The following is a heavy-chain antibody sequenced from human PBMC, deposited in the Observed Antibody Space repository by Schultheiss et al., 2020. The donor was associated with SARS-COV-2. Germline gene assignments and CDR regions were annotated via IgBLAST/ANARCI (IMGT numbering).Heavy chain of an antibody. D-gene: IGHD2-2*01. CDR1: GGTFSSYA. V-gene: IGHV1-69*06. Sequence: SVKVSCKASGGTFSSYAISWVRQAPGQGLEWMGGIIPIFGTANYAQKFQGRVTITADKSTSTAYMELRSLRSDDTAVYYCARDASPPLIVVVPAASYYMDVWGKGTTVTVSS. CDR2: IIPIFGTA. CDR3: ARDASPPLIVVVPAASYYMDV. J-gene: IGHJ6*03.